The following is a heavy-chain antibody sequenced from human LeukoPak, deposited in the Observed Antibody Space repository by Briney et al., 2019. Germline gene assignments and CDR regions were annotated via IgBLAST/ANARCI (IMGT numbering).Heavy chain of an antibody. J-gene: IGHJ2*01. CDR3: AKGRDVYNYWYFDL. D-gene: IGHD5-24*01. V-gene: IGHV3-30*02. Sequence: GGSLRLSCADSGFTFSSYGMHWVRQAPGKGLEWVAFIRYDGSNKYYADSVKGRFTISRDNSKNTLYLHVNSLRPEDTAVYYCAKGRDVYNYWYFDLWGRGTLLTVSS. CDR2: IRYDGSNK. CDR1: GFTFSSYG.